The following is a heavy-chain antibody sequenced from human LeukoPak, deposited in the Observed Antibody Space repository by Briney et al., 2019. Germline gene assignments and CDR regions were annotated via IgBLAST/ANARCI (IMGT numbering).Heavy chain of an antibody. J-gene: IGHJ4*02. CDR3: ARGYYDSRNDY. D-gene: IGHD3-22*01. CDR1: GDSISSGRYY. CDR2: MYNSGNT. Sequence: PSQTLSLTYTVSGDSISSGRYYWSWIRQHPGKGLEWIGYMYNSGNTYYKPSLQSRVNISVDMSKNQYSLKLSSVTAADTAVYYCARGYYDSRNDYWGQGTLVTVSS. V-gene: IGHV4-31*03.